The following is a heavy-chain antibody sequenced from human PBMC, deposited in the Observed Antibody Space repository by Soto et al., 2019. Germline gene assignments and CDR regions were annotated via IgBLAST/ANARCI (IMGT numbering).Heavy chain of an antibody. J-gene: IGHJ4*02. CDR2: IKTRIDSATT. Sequence: EVQLVESGGGLVKPGESLRLSCEASGASFTNAWMNWVRQAPGKGLEWVGRIKTRIDSATTDYAAPVKGRFTISRDDSKTPLYLQMDSLKTEDTAVYYCSTEDPSWLRGLEYWGQGTLVTVSS. D-gene: IGHD5-12*01. CDR3: STEDPSWLRGLEY. CDR1: GASFTNAW. V-gene: IGHV3-15*01.